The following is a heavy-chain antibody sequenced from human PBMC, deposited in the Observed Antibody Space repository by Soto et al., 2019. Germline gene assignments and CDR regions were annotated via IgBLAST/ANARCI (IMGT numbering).Heavy chain of an antibody. CDR2: IKSKTDGGTT. D-gene: IGHD6-19*01. J-gene: IGHJ6*02. V-gene: IGHV3-15*07. CDR1: GFTFSNAW. CDR3: TTDKGHIEISSLKVTAVAGYNYCYYGMDI. Sequence: GGSLRLSCAASGFTFSNAWMNWVRQAPGKGLEWVGRIKSKTDGGTTDYAAPVKGRFTISRDDSKNTLYLQMNSLKTDDTAVYYCTTDKGHIEISSLKVTAVAGYNYCYYGMDIWGQGTTVTVSS.